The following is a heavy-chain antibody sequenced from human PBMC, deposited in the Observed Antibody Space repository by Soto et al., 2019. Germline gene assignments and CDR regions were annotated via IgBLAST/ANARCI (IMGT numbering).Heavy chain of an antibody. J-gene: IGHJ5*02. CDR3: ARVLSGNKEWFDP. V-gene: IGHV4-4*02. Sequence: QVHLQESGPGLVKPWGTLSLTCAVSGVSVTAGNLWSWFRQSPGKGLEWIGEVFPDGSTNYNPSLKSRVTISLDKSQNHFSLILTSVTAADTALYYCARVLSGNKEWFDPWGQGTLVTVSS. D-gene: IGHD3-10*01. CDR1: GVSVTAGNL. CDR2: VFPDGST.